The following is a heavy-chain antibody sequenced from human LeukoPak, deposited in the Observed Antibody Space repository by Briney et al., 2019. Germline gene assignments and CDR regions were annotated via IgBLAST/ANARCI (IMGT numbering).Heavy chain of an antibody. J-gene: IGHJ4*02. CDR2: ISGSGGST. CDR1: GFTFSSYA. D-gene: IGHD2-2*01. CDR3: AKDPPIVPAAMQGYYFDY. V-gene: IGHV3-23*01. Sequence: GGSLRLSCAASGFTFSSYAMSWVRQAPGKGLEWVSAISGSGGSTYYADSVKGRFTISRDNSKNTLYLQMNSLRAEDTALYYCAKDPPIVPAAMQGYYFDYWGQGTLVTVSS.